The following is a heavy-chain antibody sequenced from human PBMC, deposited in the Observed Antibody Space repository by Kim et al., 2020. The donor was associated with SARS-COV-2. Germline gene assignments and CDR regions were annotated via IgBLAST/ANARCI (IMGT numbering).Heavy chain of an antibody. D-gene: IGHD2-15*01. Sequence: SVKVSCKASGGTFSSYAISWVRQAPGQGLEWMGGIIPIFGTANYAQKFQGRVTITADESTSTAYMELSSLRSEDTAVYYCARGKACSGGSCYWGGFYYYGMDVWGQGTTVTVSS. CDR3: ARGKACSGGSCYWGGFYYYGMDV. V-gene: IGHV1-69*13. CDR2: IIPIFGTA. CDR1: GGTFSSYA. J-gene: IGHJ6*02.